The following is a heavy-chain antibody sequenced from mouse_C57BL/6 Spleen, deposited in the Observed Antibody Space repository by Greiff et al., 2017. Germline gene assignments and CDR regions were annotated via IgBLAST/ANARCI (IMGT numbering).Heavy chain of an antibody. Sequence: EVQLQESGGGLVQPGGSLSLSCAASGFTFTDYYMSWVRQPPGKALEWLGFIRNKANGYTTEYSASVKGRFTISRENSQSILYLQMNALEAEASATYYCSRSRPGTGFACWGQGTLVTVAA. CDR1: GFTFTDYY. V-gene: IGHV7-3*01. CDR3: SRSRPGTGFAC. CDR2: IRNKANGYTT. J-gene: IGHJ3*01. D-gene: IGHD4-1*01.